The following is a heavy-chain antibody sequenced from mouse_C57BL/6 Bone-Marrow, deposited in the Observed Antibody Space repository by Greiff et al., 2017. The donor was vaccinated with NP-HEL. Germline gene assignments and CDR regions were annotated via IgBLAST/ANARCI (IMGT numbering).Heavy chain of an antibody. CDR1: GYTFTDYY. V-gene: IGHV1-19*01. CDR3: APEDYYGSSWYFDV. Sequence: VQLKQSGPVLVKPGASVKMSCKASGYTFTDYYMNWVKQSPGKSLEWIGVINPYNGGTSYNQKFKGKATLTVDKSSSTAYMELNSLTSEDSAVYYCAPEDYYGSSWYFDVWGTGTTVTVSS. J-gene: IGHJ1*03. CDR2: INPYNGGT. D-gene: IGHD1-1*01.